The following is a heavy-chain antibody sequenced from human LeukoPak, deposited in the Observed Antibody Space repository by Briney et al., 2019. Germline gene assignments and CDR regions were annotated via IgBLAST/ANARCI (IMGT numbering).Heavy chain of an antibody. J-gene: IGHJ4*02. CDR2: IYWDDDK. V-gene: IGHV2-5*02. CDR1: GFSLSTSGVG. D-gene: IGHD3-22*01. CDR3: AHRWSLALHYYDSSGYDY. Sequence: ESGPTLVNPTQTLTLTCTFSGFSLSTSGVGVGWIRQPPGKALEWLALIYWDDDKRYSPSLKSRLTITKDTSKNQVVLTMTNMDPVDTATYYCAHRWSLALHYYDSSGYDYWGQGTLVTVSS.